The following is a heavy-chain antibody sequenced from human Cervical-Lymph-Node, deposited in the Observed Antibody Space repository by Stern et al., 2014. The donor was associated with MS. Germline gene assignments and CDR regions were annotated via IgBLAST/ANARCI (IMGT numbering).Heavy chain of an antibody. CDR2: IWYDESNK. D-gene: IGHD3-3*01. J-gene: IGHJ4*02. CDR1: GFTFSSYG. V-gene: IGHV3-33*01. Sequence: VQLVESGGGVVQPGRSLRLSCAASGFTFSSYGMHWVRQAPGQGLEWVAVIWYDESNKYYADSVKVRFAIARDNSKNTLYLQMNSLRAEDTAVYYCARGYYDFFWGQGTLVTVSS. CDR3: ARGYYDFF.